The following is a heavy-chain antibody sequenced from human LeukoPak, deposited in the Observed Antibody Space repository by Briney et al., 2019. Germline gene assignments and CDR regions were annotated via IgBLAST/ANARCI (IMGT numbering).Heavy chain of an antibody. D-gene: IGHD4-17*01. J-gene: IGHJ4*02. CDR3: ARGTRYGDYPFDY. CDR1: GGSISGGDYY. CDR2: IYYSGST. V-gene: IGHV4-30-4*08. Sequence: SQTLFLTCTVSGGSISGGDYYWSWIRQPPGKGLEWIGYIYYSGSTYYNPSLKSRVTISVDTSKNQFSLKLSSVTAADTAVYYCARGTRYGDYPFDYWGQGTLVTVSS.